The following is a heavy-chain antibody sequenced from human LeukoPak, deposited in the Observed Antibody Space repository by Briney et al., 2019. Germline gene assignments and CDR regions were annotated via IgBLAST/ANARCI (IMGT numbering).Heavy chain of an antibody. CDR2: INPNSGGT. CDR1: GYTFTGYY. CDR3: ARPVLKGYDNCGY. V-gene: IGHV1-2*06. J-gene: IGHJ4*02. Sequence: ASVKVSCKGPGYTFTGYYMHWVRQAPGQGLEWMGRINPNSGGTNYAQKFQGRVTMTRDTSISTAYMELSRLRSDDTAVYYCARPVLKGYDNCGYWGQGTLVTVSS. D-gene: IGHD1-20*01.